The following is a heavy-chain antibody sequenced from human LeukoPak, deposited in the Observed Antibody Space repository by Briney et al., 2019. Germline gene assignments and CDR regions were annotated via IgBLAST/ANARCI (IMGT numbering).Heavy chain of an antibody. Sequence: GSSVNVSCKASGCTFSRYAISWVRQAPGQGLEWMGWINPIFCTANYAQKFQGRVTITTDQSTSTAYMELSSLRSEDTAVYYCARNGYSSGWYSCFDYWGQGTLVTVSS. D-gene: IGHD6-19*01. V-gene: IGHV1-69*05. CDR1: GCTFSRYA. CDR3: ARNGYSSGWYSCFDY. J-gene: IGHJ4*02. CDR2: INPIFCTA.